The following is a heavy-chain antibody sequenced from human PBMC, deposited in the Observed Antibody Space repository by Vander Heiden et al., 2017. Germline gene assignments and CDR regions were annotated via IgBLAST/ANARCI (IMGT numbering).Heavy chain of an antibody. D-gene: IGHD3-16*01. CDR1: AVTFRPYA. CDR2: ISYDGSNK. V-gene: IGHV3-30-3*01. J-gene: IGHJ4*02. CDR3: AAAEADMGDRVDY. Sequence: QVHLVESGGGVVQPGRSLRLSCPASAVTFRPYAMHWVRQAPGKGLEWVAVISYDGSNKDYAGAGKGRFTISRDNSKNTLYVQMNSLRGEDTAVYYRAAAEADMGDRVDYWGQGTLVTVSS.